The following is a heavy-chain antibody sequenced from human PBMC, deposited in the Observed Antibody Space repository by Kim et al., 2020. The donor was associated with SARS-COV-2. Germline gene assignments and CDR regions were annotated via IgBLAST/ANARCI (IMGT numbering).Heavy chain of an antibody. J-gene: IGHJ4*02. CDR2: INPSGGSA. V-gene: IGHV1-46*01. CDR1: GYTFTSYY. CDR3: ARGLRTAGFDY. D-gene: IGHD6-19*01. Sequence: ASVKVSCKASGYTFTSYYMHWVRQAPGQGLEWMGIINPSGGSATYAQRFQGRVTMTRDTSTSTVFMELSSLRSEDTAVYSCARGLRTAGFDYWGQGTLVT.